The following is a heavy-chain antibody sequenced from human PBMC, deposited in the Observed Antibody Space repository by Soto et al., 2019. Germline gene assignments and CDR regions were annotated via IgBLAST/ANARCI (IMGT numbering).Heavy chain of an antibody. CDR3: ARGMLGGWFDP. CDR2: IYHSGST. D-gene: IGHD2-8*01. Sequence: LSLTCSVSGSFVSSGAYYWNWIRQPPGKGLEWIGHIYHSGSTNYNPSLKSRLTMSVDTSKNQFSVRLGSVTAADTAVYYCARGMLGGWFDPWGQGTLVTVSS. V-gene: IGHV4-61*08. CDR1: GSFVSSGAYY. J-gene: IGHJ5*02.